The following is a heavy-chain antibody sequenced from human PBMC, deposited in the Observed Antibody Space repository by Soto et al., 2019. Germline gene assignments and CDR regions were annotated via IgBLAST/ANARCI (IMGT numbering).Heavy chain of an antibody. CDR3: ARDDVLCDGGGCYGVTLDV. CDR2: IQSGGPT. Sequence: GGSLRLSCAASGFTVSSKYMSLVRQAPGKGQEWVSLIQSGGPTYYADSVKGRFTISRDTSESTVHLQMDSLRAEDTAVYYCARDDVLCDGGGCYGVTLDVWGKGTTVTVSS. J-gene: IGHJ6*04. CDR1: GFTVSSKY. D-gene: IGHD2-15*01. V-gene: IGHV3-66*01.